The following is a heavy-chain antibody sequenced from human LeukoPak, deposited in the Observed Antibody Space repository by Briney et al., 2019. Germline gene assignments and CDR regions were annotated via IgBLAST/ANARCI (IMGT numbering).Heavy chain of an antibody. D-gene: IGHD3-22*01. CDR1: GDSVSSGGYY. CDR2: IYSSGST. V-gene: IGHV4-31*03. CDR3: ARGYDSNSYSPGFDP. J-gene: IGHJ5*02. Sequence: PSETLSLTCTVSGDSVSSGGYYWSWIRQHPVRGLEWIGYIYSSGSTFYNPSLKSRLALSKDTSKNQFSLNLSSVTAADTAVYYCARGYDSNSYSPGFDPWGQGTLVTVSS.